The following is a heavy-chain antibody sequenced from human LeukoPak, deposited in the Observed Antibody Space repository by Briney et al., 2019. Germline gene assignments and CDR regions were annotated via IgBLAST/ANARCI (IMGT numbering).Heavy chain of an antibody. V-gene: IGHV4-4*07. Sequence: SETLSLTCSVSGDSITGYYWGWIRQPAGKGLEWIGRINTSGTNYNPSLKSRVTISVDSSRNQFSLRLRSVTAADTAVYYCVSSNWLRDANFDSWGQGTLVTVSS. CDR2: INTSGT. CDR3: VSSNWLRDANFDS. D-gene: IGHD1-1*01. J-gene: IGHJ4*02. CDR1: GDSITGYY.